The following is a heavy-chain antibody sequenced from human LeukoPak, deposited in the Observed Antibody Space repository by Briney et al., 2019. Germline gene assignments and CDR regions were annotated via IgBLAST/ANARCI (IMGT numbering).Heavy chain of an antibody. V-gene: IGHV1-18*01. Sequence: ASVKVSCKASGYTFTSYGISWVRQAPGQGLEWMGWISAYNGNTNYAQKLQGRVTMTTDTSTSTAYMKLRSLRSDDTAVYYWARDGAFYYDSSGYSFDYWGQGTLVTVSS. CDR2: ISAYNGNT. J-gene: IGHJ4*02. CDR1: GYTFTSYG. D-gene: IGHD3-22*01. CDR3: ARDGAFYYDSSGYSFDY.